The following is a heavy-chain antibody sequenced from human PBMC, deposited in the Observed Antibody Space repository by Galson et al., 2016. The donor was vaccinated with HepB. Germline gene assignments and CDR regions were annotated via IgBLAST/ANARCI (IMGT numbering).Heavy chain of an antibody. CDR1: GFPFNSYA. J-gene: IGHJ5*02. V-gene: IGHV3-30-3*01. Sequence: SLRLSCAASGFPFNSYAMHWVRQAPGKGLEFVAAISYDGSIKLYAESVKGRFTVSRDNSKNTLYLQMSNLRPEDTAVYYCARVTPVAGKNAWGQGTLVTVSS. CDR2: ISYDGSIK. D-gene: IGHD6-19*01. CDR3: ARVTPVAGKNA.